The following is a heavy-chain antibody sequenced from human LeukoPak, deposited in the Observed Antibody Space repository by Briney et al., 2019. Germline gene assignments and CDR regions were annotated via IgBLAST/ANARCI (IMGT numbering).Heavy chain of an antibody. D-gene: IGHD6-19*01. CDR3: AKASVAVAYYFDY. J-gene: IGHJ4*02. CDR2: ISSSSSTI. CDR1: RFTFSSYS. Sequence: GGSLRLSCAASRFTFSSYSMNWVRQAPGKGVEGVSYISSSSSTIYYADSVKGRFTISRDNSKNTLYLQMNSLRAEDTAVYYCAKASVAVAYYFDYWGQGTLVTVSS. V-gene: IGHV3-48*01.